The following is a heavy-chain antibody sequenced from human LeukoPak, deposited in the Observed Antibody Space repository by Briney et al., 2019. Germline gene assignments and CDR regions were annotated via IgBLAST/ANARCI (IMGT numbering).Heavy chain of an antibody. Sequence: PGGSLRLSCAASGFTFSGSAMHWVRQASGKGLEWVGRIRSKANSHATAYAASVKGRFTISRDDSKNTAYLQMNSLKTEDTAVYYCTRHAAAAPFDYWGQGTLVTVSS. CDR1: GFTFSGSA. CDR2: IRSKANSHAT. D-gene: IGHD6-13*01. CDR3: TRHAAAAPFDY. J-gene: IGHJ4*02. V-gene: IGHV3-73*01.